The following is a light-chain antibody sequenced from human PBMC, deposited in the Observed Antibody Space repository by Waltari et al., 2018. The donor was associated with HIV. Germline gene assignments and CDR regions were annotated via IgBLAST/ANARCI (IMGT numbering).Light chain of an antibody. V-gene: IGLV1-47*01. Sequence: QSVLTQPPSASGTPGQRVTIRCSGSSFNIGSNFVYWYQQLPGAAPKLLIYRNNQPPSGVPDRFSGSKSGTSASLAISGLRSEDEADYYCAALDDSLSGFYVVGTGTKVTVL. CDR2: RNN. CDR3: AALDDSLSGFYV. J-gene: IGLJ1*01. CDR1: SFNIGSNF.